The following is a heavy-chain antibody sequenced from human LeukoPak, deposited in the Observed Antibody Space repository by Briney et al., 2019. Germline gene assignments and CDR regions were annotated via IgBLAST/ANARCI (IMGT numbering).Heavy chain of an antibody. J-gene: IGHJ3*01. CDR1: GDSVSSNSAA. CDR2: TYYRSKWYS. CDR3: ARDYSISAALKSAFDF. D-gene: IGHD6-13*01. V-gene: IGHV6-1*01. Sequence: SQTLSLTCAITGDSVSSNSAAWNWIRQSPSRGLEWLGRTYYRSKWYSDYAVSVKSRIIINSDTSKNQFSLQLNSVTPEDTAVYYCARDYSISAALKSAFDFWGQGTMVTVSS.